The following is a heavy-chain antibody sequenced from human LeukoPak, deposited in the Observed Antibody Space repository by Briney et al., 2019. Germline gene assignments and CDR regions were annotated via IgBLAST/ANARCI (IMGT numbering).Heavy chain of an antibody. CDR1: GFTFSSCG. J-gene: IGHJ4*02. V-gene: IGHV3-30*18. CDR2: ISYDGSNK. D-gene: IGHD5-12*01. CDR3: AKDSGGYSGFGSFDY. Sequence: GGSLRLSCAASGFTFSSCGMHWVRQARGKGLEWVAVISYDGSNKYYADSVKGRFTISRDNSKNTLYLQMNSLRAEDTAVYYCAKDSGGYSGFGSFDYWGQGTLVTVSS.